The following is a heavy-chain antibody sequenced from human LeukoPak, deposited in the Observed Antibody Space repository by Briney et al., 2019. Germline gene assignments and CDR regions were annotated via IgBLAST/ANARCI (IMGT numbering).Heavy chain of an antibody. J-gene: IGHJ4*02. D-gene: IGHD1-20*01. CDR2: IWYDGSNK. Sequence: GGSLRLSCAASGFTFSSYGMHWVRQAPGKGLEWVAVIWYDGSNKYYADSVKGRFTISRDNSKNTLYLQMNSLRAEDMAVYYCAKDSVGNWNYFDYWGQGTLVTVSS. CDR1: GFTFSSYG. CDR3: AKDSVGNWNYFDY. V-gene: IGHV3-33*06.